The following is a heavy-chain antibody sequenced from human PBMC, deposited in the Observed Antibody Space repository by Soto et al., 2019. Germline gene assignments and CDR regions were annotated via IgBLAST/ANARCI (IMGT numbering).Heavy chain of an antibody. Sequence: SVKVSCKDSGGLFSSFAISWVRQAPGQGLEWMGGIIPVFGTTNYAQKFQGRVTITADESTNTAYMELGSLTSDDTAMYYCARGGGPYVWFNEFWGQGTQVTVSS. V-gene: IGHV1-69*13. J-gene: IGHJ4*02. CDR1: GGLFSSFA. CDR2: IIPVFGTT. D-gene: IGHD3-16*01. CDR3: ARGGGPYVWFNEF.